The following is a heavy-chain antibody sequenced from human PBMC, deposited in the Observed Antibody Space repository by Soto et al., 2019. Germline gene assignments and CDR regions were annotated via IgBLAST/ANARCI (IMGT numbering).Heavy chain of an antibody. CDR3: ATRITVFGLLIPPFDP. D-gene: IGHD3-3*01. J-gene: IGHJ5*02. CDR2: INHTGGT. Sequence: PSETLSLTGAVYGGSVNGYYCNWIRQPPWKGLEWIGEINHTGGTHYNPSLKSRVTMSVDTSKNQFSLRLSSVTAADTAIYYCATRITVFGLLIPPFDPWGQRTQLTFCS. V-gene: IGHV4-34*01. CDR1: GGSVNGYY.